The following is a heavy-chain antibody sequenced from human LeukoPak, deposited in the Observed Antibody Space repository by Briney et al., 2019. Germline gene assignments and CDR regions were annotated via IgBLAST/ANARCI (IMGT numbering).Heavy chain of an antibody. J-gene: IGHJ3*02. CDR3: ARKEAYDAFDI. V-gene: IGHV4-28*01. Sequence: PSETLSLTCAVSGYSISSSNWWGWIRQPPGKGLEWIGYIYYSGSTYYNPSLKSRVTMSVDTSKNQFSLKLSTVTAVDTAVYYCARKEAYDAFDIWGQGTMVTVSS. CDR1: GYSISSSNW. CDR2: IYYSGST.